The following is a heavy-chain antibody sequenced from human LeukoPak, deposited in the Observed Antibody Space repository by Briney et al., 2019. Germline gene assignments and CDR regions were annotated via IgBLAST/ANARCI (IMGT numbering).Heavy chain of an antibody. J-gene: IGHJ4*02. D-gene: IGHD5-12*01. CDR2: IYYSGST. CDR3: ARAGGYDLFDY. Sequence: SETLSLTCTVSGGSISTYYGNWIRQAPGKGLEWIGYIYYSGSTYYNPSLKSRVTISVDTSKNQFSLKLSSVTAADTAVYYCARAGGYDLFDYWGQGTLVTVSS. CDR1: GGSISTYY. V-gene: IGHV4-59*06.